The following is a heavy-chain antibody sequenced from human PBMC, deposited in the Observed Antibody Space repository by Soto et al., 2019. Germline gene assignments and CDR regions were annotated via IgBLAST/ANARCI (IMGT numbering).Heavy chain of an antibody. Sequence: ASVKVYFKASCYTFTSYGIILVRQAPGQGLEWMGWISAYNGNTNYAQKLQGRVTMTTDTSTSTVYMELSSLRSEDTAVYYCARDNSPYYFDYWGQGTLVTVSS. J-gene: IGHJ4*02. V-gene: IGHV1-18*01. CDR2: ISAYNGNT. D-gene: IGHD1-20*01. CDR3: ARDNSPYYFDY. CDR1: CYTFTSYG.